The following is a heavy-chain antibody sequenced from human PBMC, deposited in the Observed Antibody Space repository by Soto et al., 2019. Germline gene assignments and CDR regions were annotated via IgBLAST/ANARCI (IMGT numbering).Heavy chain of an antibody. CDR2: ISSNGGST. Sequence: GGSLRLSCAASGFTFSSYAMHWVRQAPGKGLEYVSAISSNGGSTYYANSVKGRFTISRDNSKNTLYLQMGSLRAEDMAVYYCARDSHSSGWPYYYYYYMDVWGKGTTVTVS. V-gene: IGHV3-64*01. CDR1: GFTFSSYA. CDR3: ARDSHSSGWPYYYYYYMDV. J-gene: IGHJ6*03. D-gene: IGHD6-19*01.